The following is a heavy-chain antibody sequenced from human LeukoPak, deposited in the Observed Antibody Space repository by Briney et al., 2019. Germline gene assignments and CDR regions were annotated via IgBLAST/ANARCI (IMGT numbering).Heavy chain of an antibody. J-gene: IGHJ3*02. CDR2: IIPIFGTA. Sequence: GASVKVSCKASGGTFSSYAISWVRQAPRQGLEWMGGIIPIFGTANYAQKFQGRVTITADESTSTAYMELSSLRSEDTAVYYCARVLVVEEGLKGYSSSPHAFDIWGQGTMVTVSS. V-gene: IGHV1-69*13. CDR3: ARVLVVEEGLKGYSSSPHAFDI. CDR1: GGTFSSYA. D-gene: IGHD6-13*01.